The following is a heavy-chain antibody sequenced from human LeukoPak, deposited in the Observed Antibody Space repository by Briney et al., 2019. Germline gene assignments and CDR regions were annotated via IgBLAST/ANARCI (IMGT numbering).Heavy chain of an antibody. V-gene: IGHV3-23*01. J-gene: IGHJ4*02. CDR2: ISGSGGST. Sequence: GGSLRLSCAASGFTFSSYVMSWVRHAPGKGLEWVSAISGSGGSTYYADSVKGRFTISRDNSKNTLYLQMNSLRAEDTAVYYCARCITGTTNLFDYWGQGTLVTVSS. D-gene: IGHD1-20*01. CDR1: GFTFSSYV. CDR3: ARCITGTTNLFDY.